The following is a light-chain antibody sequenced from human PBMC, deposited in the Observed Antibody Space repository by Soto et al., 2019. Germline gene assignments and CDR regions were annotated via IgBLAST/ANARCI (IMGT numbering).Light chain of an antibody. CDR3: LQDHDDSWT. Sequence: IQMTQSPSSLYASVGDRVTITCRASQSINSYLSWYQQKPGKAPTLMIYAASNLQSGVPSRFRGSRSGTEFTLTVSSLQPEDVATYYCLQDHDDSWTLGQGTKVDIK. CDR1: QSINSY. J-gene: IGKJ1*01. CDR2: AAS. V-gene: IGKV1-6*01.